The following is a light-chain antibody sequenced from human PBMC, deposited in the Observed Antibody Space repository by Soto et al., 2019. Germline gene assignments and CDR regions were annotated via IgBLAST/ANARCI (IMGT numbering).Light chain of an antibody. CDR3: QQSYTTLGT. J-gene: IGKJ1*01. V-gene: IGKV1-39*01. Sequence: DIQMTQSPSSLSAFVGDRVTITCRASQTISGFLNWYQHKPGKAPGLLIHSASTLQSGVPSRFSGSGSGTEFTLTISSLQPEDFATYYCQQSYTTLGTFGQGTTVEIK. CDR1: QTISGF. CDR2: SAS.